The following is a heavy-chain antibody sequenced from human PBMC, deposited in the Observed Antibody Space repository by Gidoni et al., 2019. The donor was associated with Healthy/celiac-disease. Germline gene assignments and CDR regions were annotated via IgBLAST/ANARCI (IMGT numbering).Heavy chain of an antibody. CDR1: GFTFSNYG. CDR2: ISYDGSNK. Sequence: QVQLVESGGGVVQPGRSLRLSCAASGFTFSNYGMPWVRQAPGKGLEWLAVISYDGSNKYYADSVKGRFTISRDNSKNTLYLQMNSLRAEDTAVYYCAKAFPRYCSSTSCYKNYFDYWGQGTLVTVSS. J-gene: IGHJ4*02. V-gene: IGHV3-30*18. CDR3: AKAFPRYCSSTSCYKNYFDY. D-gene: IGHD2-2*02.